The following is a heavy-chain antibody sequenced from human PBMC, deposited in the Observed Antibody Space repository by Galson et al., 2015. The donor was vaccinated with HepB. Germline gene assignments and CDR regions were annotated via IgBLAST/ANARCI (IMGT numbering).Heavy chain of an antibody. J-gene: IGHJ4*02. Sequence: SLRLSCAASGFTFSNYGMHWVRQAPGKGLEWVAVISFDESNKSYADSVKGRFTISRDSSKNTLYLQMNSLRAEDTAVYYCAKGYSKNSWFVYWGQGTLVTVSS. CDR1: GFTFSNYG. CDR2: ISFDESNK. CDR3: AKGYSKNSWFVY. D-gene: IGHD2-21*01. V-gene: IGHV3-30*18.